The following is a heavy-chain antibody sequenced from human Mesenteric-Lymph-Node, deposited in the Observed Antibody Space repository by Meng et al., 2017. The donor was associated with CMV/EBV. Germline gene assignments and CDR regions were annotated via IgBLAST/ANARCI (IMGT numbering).Heavy chain of an antibody. CDR1: GFTFSSYA. Sequence: GESLKISCAASGFTFSSYAMSWVRQAPGKGLEWVSSIHSSGSIYQPDSVKGRFTISRDNAKNSLYLQMDSLRVEDTAVYYCARDRLEGSYSGPGYWGQGTLVTVSS. D-gene: IGHD1-26*01. V-gene: IGHV3-21*01. J-gene: IGHJ4*02. CDR2: IHSSGSI. CDR3: ARDRLEGSYSGPGY.